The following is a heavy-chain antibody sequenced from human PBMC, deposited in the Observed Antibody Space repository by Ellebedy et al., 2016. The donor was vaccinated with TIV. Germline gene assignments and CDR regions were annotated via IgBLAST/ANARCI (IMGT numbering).Heavy chain of an antibody. J-gene: IGHJ4*02. CDR3: TTNPGVWGDF. Sequence: GESLKISCAASGLTFSEAWMNWVRQAPGKGLEWVGHIKSNANGGTADYAAPVKGRFTISRDDSKDTLYLQIDSLRTEDTAVYYCTTNPGVWGDFWGQGTQVTVSS. CDR1: GLTFSEAW. CDR2: IKSNANGGTA. V-gene: IGHV3-15*07. D-gene: IGHD2-8*01.